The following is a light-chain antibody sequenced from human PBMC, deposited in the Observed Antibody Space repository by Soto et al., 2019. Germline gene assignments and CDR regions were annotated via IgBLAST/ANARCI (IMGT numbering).Light chain of an antibody. CDR1: NIGYKT. Sequence: SYELTQPPSVSVAPGQTATFICGGDNIGYKTVHWYQQRPGQAPVLVVYDDSDRPSGIPERFSGSNSGTSASLAISGLQSEDEADYYCATWDDSVYGPVFGGGTKLTVL. CDR3: ATWDDSVYGPV. CDR2: DDS. J-gene: IGLJ2*01. V-gene: IGLV3-21*02.